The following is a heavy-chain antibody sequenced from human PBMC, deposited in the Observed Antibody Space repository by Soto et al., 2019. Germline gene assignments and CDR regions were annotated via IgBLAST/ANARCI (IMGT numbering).Heavy chain of an antibody. CDR1: VITFSSHW. J-gene: IGHJ4*02. Sequence: PGGSLRLSCAASVITFSSHWMNWVRQAPGKGLEWVASVNQDGSDTYYVDSVKGRFTISRDNAKNLLYLQMNSLRAEDTAVYYCGAGPGWGQGALVTVSS. CDR2: VNQDGSDT. V-gene: IGHV3-7*01. CDR3: GAGPG.